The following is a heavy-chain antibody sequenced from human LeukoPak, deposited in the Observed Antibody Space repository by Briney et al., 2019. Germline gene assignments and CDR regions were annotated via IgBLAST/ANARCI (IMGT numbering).Heavy chain of an antibody. V-gene: IGHV4-34*01. J-gene: IGHJ4*02. CDR1: GGSFSGYY. CDR2: INHSGST. D-gene: IGHD3-10*01. CDR3: ARKETRSGIDS. Sequence: SETLSLTCAVYGGSFSGYYWSWIRQPPGKGLEWIGEINHSGSTNYNPSLKSRVAISVDTSKNQFSLKLSSVTAAGTAVYYCARKETRSGIDSWGQGTLVTVSS.